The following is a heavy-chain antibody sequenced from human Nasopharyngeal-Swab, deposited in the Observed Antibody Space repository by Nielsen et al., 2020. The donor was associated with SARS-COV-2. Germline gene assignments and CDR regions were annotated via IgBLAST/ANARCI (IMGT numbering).Heavy chain of an antibody. CDR3: ARIPIVGASYAFDI. Sequence: SETLSLTCAVYGGSFSGYYWSWIRQPPGKGLEWIGYIYYSGSTNYNPSLKSRVTISVDTSKNQFSLKLSSVTAADTAVYYCARIPIVGASYAFDIWGQGTMVTVSS. D-gene: IGHD1-26*01. J-gene: IGHJ3*02. V-gene: IGHV4-59*01. CDR2: IYYSGST. CDR1: GGSFSGYY.